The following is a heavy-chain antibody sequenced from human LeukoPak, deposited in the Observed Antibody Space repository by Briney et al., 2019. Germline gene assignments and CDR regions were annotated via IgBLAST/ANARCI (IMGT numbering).Heavy chain of an antibody. CDR2: IYSGGST. Sequence: PGGSLILSCAASGFTVNNNYMSWVRQAPGKGLEWVSVIYSGGSTYYADSVKGRFIISRDNSKNTLYLQMNSLRAEDTAVYYCARLGRDDAFDIWGQGTMVTVSS. J-gene: IGHJ3*02. CDR3: ARLGRDDAFDI. V-gene: IGHV3-53*01. D-gene: IGHD3-10*01. CDR1: GFTVNNNY.